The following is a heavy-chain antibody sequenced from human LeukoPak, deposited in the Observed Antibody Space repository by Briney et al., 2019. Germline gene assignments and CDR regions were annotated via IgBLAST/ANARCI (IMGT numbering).Heavy chain of an antibody. V-gene: IGHV3-23*01. D-gene: IGHD1-14*01. J-gene: IGHJ6*03. CDR2: IGSGGST. CDR1: GFTFSSYA. Sequence: GGSLRLSCAASGFTFSSYAMSWVRQAPGKGLEWVSTIGSGGSTYYANSVKGRFTISRDNSKNTLYLQMNNLRAEDTAVYYCARPTNNLYYYYMDVWGKGTTVTVSS. CDR3: ARPTNNLYYYYMDV.